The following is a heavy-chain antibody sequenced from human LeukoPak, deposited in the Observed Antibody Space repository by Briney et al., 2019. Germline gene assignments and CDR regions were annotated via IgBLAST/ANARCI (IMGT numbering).Heavy chain of an antibody. CDR2: IHHSGRT. J-gene: IGHJ3*02. Sequence: SETLSLTCTVSGVSISSADYWSWIRQPPGKGLEWVGYIHHSGRTHYNPSLKSRATLPLDTSKNQFSLKLTSVTAADTAVYYCAREVDVPSTSDGFDIWGQRTVVTVSS. CDR3: AREVDVPSTSDGFDI. D-gene: IGHD2-15*01. CDR1: GVSISSADY. V-gene: IGHV4-30-4*08.